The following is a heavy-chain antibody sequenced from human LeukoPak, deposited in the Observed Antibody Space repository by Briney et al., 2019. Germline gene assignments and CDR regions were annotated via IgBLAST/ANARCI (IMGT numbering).Heavy chain of an antibody. V-gene: IGHV1-18*01. CDR1: GYTFTSYG. D-gene: IGHD6-13*01. CDR3: ARVPIAAAGTSWFDP. Sequence: GASVKVSCKASGYTFTSYGISWVRQAPGQGLEWMGWISAYNGNTNYAQKLQGRVTMTTDTSTSTAYMELRSLRSDDTAVYYCARVPIAAAGTSWFDPWGQGTLVTVSS. CDR2: ISAYNGNT. J-gene: IGHJ5*02.